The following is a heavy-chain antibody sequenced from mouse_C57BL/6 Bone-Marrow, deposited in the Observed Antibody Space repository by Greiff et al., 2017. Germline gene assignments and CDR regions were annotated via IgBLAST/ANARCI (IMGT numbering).Heavy chain of an antibody. CDR3: AKNRGYAMDY. J-gene: IGHJ4*01. CDR1: GFSFTSYG. Sequence: QVQLQQSGPGLVQPSQSLSITCTVSGFSFTSYGVHWVRQSPGKGLEWLGVIWSGGSTDYNAAFMSRLSITTDNSKSQVFFKMNRLQDDDTAIYYRAKNRGYAMDYWGQGTSVTVSA. CDR2: IWSGGST. V-gene: IGHV2-5*01.